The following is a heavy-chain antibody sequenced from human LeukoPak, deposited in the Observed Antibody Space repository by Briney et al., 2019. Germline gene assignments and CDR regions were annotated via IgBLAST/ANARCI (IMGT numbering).Heavy chain of an antibody. Sequence: GGSLRLSCAASEFSVGSNYMTWVRQAPGKGLEWVSLIYSGGSTYYADSVKGRFTISRDNAKNSLYLQMNSLRAEDTAVYYCARSGGYRAYYFDYWGQGTLVTVSS. J-gene: IGHJ4*02. D-gene: IGHD5-12*01. V-gene: IGHV3-66*01. CDR3: ARSGGYRAYYFDY. CDR2: IYSGGST. CDR1: EFSVGSNY.